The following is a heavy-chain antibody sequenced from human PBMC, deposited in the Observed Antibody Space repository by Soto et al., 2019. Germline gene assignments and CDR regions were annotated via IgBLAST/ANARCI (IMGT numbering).Heavy chain of an antibody. D-gene: IGHD3-3*01. CDR2: VNPDTGGT. CDR3: ARGIMVYGLIIIHFAL. CDR1: GYAFIAYN. J-gene: IGHJ4*02. Sequence: ASVKVSCKASGYAFIAYNIHWIRQAPGQGLEWMGYVNPDTGGTHFAQEFQGRATMTRDTSISAVYMELRGLTSDDTAIYYCARGIMVYGLIIIHFALWGPGSQVTVSS. V-gene: IGHV1-2*02.